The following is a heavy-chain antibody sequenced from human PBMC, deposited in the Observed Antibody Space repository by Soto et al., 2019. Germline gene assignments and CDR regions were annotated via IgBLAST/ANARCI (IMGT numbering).Heavy chain of an antibody. J-gene: IGHJ4*02. CDR3: ARVIDDSSGYYYPFDY. CDR2: IYSGGST. V-gene: IGHV3-53*01. D-gene: IGHD3-22*01. CDR1: GFTVSSNY. Sequence: GGSLRLSCAASGFTVSSNYMSWVRQAPGKGLEWLSVIYSGGSTYYADSVKGRFTISRDNSKNTLYLQMNSLRAEDTAVYYCARVIDDSSGYYYPFDYWGQGTLVTVSS.